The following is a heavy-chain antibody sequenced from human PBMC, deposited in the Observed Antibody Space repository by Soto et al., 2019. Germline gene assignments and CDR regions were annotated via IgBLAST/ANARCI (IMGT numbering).Heavy chain of an antibody. D-gene: IGHD2-21*02. J-gene: IGHJ5*02. CDR3: AKNGCGGDCYSSVAGNWFDP. Sequence: EVQLLESGGGLVQPGGSLRLSCVASGFTFSGNVMSWVRQAPGKGLEWISIISGSGGSTYYADSVKGRFTISRDHSNNTLYLQMHSLTAADTAVYYCAKNGCGGDCYSSVAGNWFDPWGQGTLVTVSS. CDR2: ISGSGGST. V-gene: IGHV3-23*01. CDR1: GFTFSGNV.